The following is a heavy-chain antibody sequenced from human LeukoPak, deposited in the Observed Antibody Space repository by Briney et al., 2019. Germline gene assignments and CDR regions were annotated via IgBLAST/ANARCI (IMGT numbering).Heavy chain of an antibody. Sequence: SETLSLTCSVSGDSITYFYWSWIRQAAGKGLEWIGRVSSSGSTDYNASLKSRVTMSVDTSKNQFSLKLSSATAADTAVYYCARGIVVVAQLGYYYYYMDVWGKGTTVTISS. CDR3: ARGIVVVAQLGYYYYYMDV. V-gene: IGHV4-4*07. D-gene: IGHD2-15*01. CDR2: VSSSGST. CDR1: GDSITYFY. J-gene: IGHJ6*03.